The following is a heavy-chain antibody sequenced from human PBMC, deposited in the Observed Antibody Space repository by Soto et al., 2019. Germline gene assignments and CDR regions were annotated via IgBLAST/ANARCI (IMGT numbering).Heavy chain of an antibody. CDR1: GFTFSSYA. D-gene: IGHD4-17*01. V-gene: IGHV3-23*01. CDR3: AKDRGVLRHLASSGYYFDY. CDR2: ISGSGGST. J-gene: IGHJ4*02. Sequence: GGSLRLSCAASGFTFSSYAMSWVRQAPGKGLEWVSAISGSGGSTYYADSVKGRFTFSRDNSKNTPYMQMNSLRAEDTAVYYCAKDRGVLRHLASSGYYFDYWGQGTLVTVSS.